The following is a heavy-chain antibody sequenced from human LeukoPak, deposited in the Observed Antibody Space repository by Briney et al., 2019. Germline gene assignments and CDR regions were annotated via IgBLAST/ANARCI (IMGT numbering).Heavy chain of an antibody. J-gene: IGHJ4*02. Sequence: SETLSLTCAVSGGSISSSNWWSWVRQPPGKGLEWIGEIYHSGSTNYNPSLKSRVTISVDKSKNQFSLKLSSVTAADTAVYYCASNGGLGDSSGYYYWGQGTLVTVSS. CDR1: GGSISSSNW. D-gene: IGHD3-22*01. CDR2: IYHSGST. V-gene: IGHV4-4*02. CDR3: ASNGGLGDSSGYYY.